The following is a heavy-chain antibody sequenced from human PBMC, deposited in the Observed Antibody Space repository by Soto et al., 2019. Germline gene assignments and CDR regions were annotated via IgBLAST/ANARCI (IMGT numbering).Heavy chain of an antibody. Sequence: SVKVSCKTSGYTFSSYSINWVRQAPGQGLEWMAWISTNSGNTHYAERLQGRVTVTLDKTARTAFMEMWGLTSDDTAVYFCARDNGYYDFWGQGTLVTVSS. D-gene: IGHD2-8*01. CDR2: ISTNSGNT. CDR1: GYTFSSYS. J-gene: IGHJ4*02. CDR3: ARDNGYYDF. V-gene: IGHV1-18*01.